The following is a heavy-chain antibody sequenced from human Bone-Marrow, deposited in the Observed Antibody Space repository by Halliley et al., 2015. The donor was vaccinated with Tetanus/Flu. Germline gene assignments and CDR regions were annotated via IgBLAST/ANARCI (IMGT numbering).Heavy chain of an antibody. J-gene: IGHJ5*02. CDR1: GASVSSGHYY. CDR3: ARDRSSQSRPYGFWSAEGDGQNWFDP. CDR2: IFYSGST. D-gene: IGHD3-3*01. Sequence: GLVKPSESLSLTCTVSGASVSSGHYYWSWIRQPPGKGLEWMGNIFYSGSTNYNPSLKSRVTISIDTSKNQFSLNLTSVTAADTAVYYCARDRSSQSRPYGFWSAEGDGQNWFDPWGQGTLVIVSS. V-gene: IGHV4-61*01.